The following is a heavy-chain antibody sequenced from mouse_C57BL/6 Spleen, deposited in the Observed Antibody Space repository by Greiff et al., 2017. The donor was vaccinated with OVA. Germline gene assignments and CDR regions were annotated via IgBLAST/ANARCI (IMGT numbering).Heavy chain of an antibody. D-gene: IGHD2-2*01. CDR3: EREGSTMVTTVYYYAMDY. J-gene: IGHJ4*01. Sequence: EVQLVESGGGLVQPKGSLKLSCAASGFSFNTYAMNWVRQAPGKGLEWVARIRSKSNNYATYYADSVKDRFTISRDDSESMLYLQMNNLKTEDTAMYYCEREGSTMVTTVYYYAMDYWGQGTSVTVSS. CDR1: GFSFNTYA. CDR2: IRSKSNNYAT. V-gene: IGHV10-1*01.